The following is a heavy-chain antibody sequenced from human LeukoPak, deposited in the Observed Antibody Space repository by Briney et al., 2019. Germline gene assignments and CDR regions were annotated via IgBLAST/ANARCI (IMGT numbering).Heavy chain of an antibody. D-gene: IGHD4-23*01. V-gene: IGHV3-74*01. CDR1: GFTFSSYW. CDR2: IDRDGSRI. J-gene: IGHJ4*02. CDR3: VRGNDYGGPHY. Sequence: GGSLRLSCAVSGFTFSSYWMHWVRKAPGKGLVWVSRIDRDGSRINYADSVKGRFSISRDNGKNTLFLQMNSLRAEDAAVYYCVRGNDYGGPHYWGQGTLVTVSS.